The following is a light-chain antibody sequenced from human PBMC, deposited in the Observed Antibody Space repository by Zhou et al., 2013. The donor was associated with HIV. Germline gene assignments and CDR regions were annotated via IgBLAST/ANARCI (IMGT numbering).Light chain of an antibody. CDR2: DAS. CDR1: QDISNY. V-gene: IGKV1-33*01. J-gene: IGKJ4*01. CDR3: QHYSEFPLN. Sequence: DIQMTQSPSSLSASVGDRVTITCQASQDISNYLNWYQQKPGKAPKLLIYDASNLETGVPSRFSGSGSGTEFTLTIANLQPEDFATYFCQHYSEFPLNFGGGTKVEFK.